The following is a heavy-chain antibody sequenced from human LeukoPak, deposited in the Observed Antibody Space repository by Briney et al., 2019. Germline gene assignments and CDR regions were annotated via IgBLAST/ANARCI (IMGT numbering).Heavy chain of an antibody. J-gene: IGHJ4*02. CDR3: ARGWKYRNGYTVTELGSGYFDY. D-gene: IGHD5-18*01. CDR2: VYYSGRT. CDR1: GGSISNYY. V-gene: IGHV4-59*01. Sequence: SETLSLTCTVSGGSISNYYWSWIRQSPGEGLEWIGYVYYSGRTNYSPSLKSRVTISVDTSKNQFSLKLSSVTAADTAVYYCARGWKYRNGYTVTELGSGYFDYWGQGTLVTVSS.